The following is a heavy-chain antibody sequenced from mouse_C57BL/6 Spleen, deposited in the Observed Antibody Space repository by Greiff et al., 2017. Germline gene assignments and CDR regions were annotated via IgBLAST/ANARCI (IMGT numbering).Heavy chain of an antibody. CDR1: GYAFSSSW. CDR2: IYPGDGDT. V-gene: IGHV1-82*01. Sequence: VQLQESGPELVKPGASVKISCKASGYAFSSSWMNWVKQRPGKGLEWMGRIYPGDGDTNYNGKFKGKATLTADKSSSTAYMQLSSLTSEDSAVYFCARSYYSIDYWGQGTTLTVSS. D-gene: IGHD2-5*01. J-gene: IGHJ2*01. CDR3: ARSYYSIDY.